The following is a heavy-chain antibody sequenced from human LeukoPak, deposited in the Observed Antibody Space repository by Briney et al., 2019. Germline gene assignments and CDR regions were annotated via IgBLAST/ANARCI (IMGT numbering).Heavy chain of an antibody. Sequence: ASGTLSLTCAVSGGSISSSNWWSWVRQPPGKGLEWIGEIYHSGSTNYNPSLKSRVTISVDKSKNQFSLKLSSVTAADTAVYYCAKAAGYYGSGSYYLKYYYYYMDVWGKGTTVTVSS. CDR3: AKAAGYYGSGSYYLKYYYYYMDV. CDR2: IYHSGST. D-gene: IGHD3-10*01. CDR1: GGSISSSNW. V-gene: IGHV4-4*02. J-gene: IGHJ6*03.